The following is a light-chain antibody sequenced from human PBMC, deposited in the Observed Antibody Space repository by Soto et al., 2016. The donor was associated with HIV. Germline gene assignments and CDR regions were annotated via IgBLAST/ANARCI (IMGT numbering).Light chain of an antibody. CDR2: KAS. V-gene: IGKV1-5*03. Sequence: DMHLTQSPSTLSASVGDTVTITCRASQSFSPWLAWYQQKPGKAPKLLIYKASSLESGVPSRFSGSGSGTHFTLTISSLQPDDFATYYCQQYNSYPWTFGQGTKVEVK. CDR1: QSFSPW. J-gene: IGKJ1*01. CDR3: QQYNSYPWT.